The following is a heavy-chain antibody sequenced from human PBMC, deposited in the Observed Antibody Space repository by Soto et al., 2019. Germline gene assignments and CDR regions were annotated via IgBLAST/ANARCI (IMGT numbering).Heavy chain of an antibody. CDR2: IKYSGHT. CDR1: GGSISSISYY. J-gene: IGHJ4*02. V-gene: IGHV4-39*01. D-gene: IGHD2-2*01. Sequence: QLLESGPGLVKPSETLSLTCTVSGGSISSISYYWGWIRQPPGKGLEWIGSIKYSGHTFYNPSLKSRVTMSVDTSKNQFSLRLSSVTAAETAVYYCARVDIAVVPSTTFDYWGQGTLVTVSS. CDR3: ARVDIAVVPSTTFDY.